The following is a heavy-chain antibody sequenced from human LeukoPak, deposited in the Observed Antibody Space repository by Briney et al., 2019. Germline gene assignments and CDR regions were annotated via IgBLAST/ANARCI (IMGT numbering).Heavy chain of an antibody. Sequence: SETLSLTCTVSGGSISSYYWSWIRQPPGKGLEWIGYIYYSGSTNYNPSLKSRVTISVDTSKNQFSLKLSCVTAADTAVYYCARDNYYDSSGYLGLGAFDIWGQGTMVTVSS. CDR2: IYYSGST. CDR3: ARDNYYDSSGYLGLGAFDI. D-gene: IGHD3-22*01. V-gene: IGHV4-59*01. J-gene: IGHJ3*02. CDR1: GGSISSYY.